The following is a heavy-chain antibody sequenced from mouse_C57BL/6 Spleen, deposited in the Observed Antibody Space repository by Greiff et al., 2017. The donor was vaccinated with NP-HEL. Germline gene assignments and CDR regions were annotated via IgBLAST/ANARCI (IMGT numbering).Heavy chain of an antibody. CDR2: ISDGGSYT. CDR1: GFTFSSYA. V-gene: IGHV5-4*01. D-gene: IGHD3-3*01. J-gene: IGHJ2*01. CDR3: ARDGGTNFDY. Sequence: EVMLVESGGGLVKPGGSLKLSCAASGFTFSSYAMSWVRQTPEKRLGWVATISDGGSYTYYPDNVKGRFTISRDNAKNNLYLQMSHLKSEDTAMYYCARDGGTNFDYWGQGTTLTVSS.